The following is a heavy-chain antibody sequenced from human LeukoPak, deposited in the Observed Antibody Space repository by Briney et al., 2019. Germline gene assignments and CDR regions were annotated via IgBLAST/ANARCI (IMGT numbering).Heavy chain of an antibody. J-gene: IGHJ4*02. Sequence: VASVKVSCKASGYTFSDYYIHWVRQAPGQGLEWMAWINPSNGDTNYAQKFQGRVTMTRDTSIGTAYMELTRLISDDTAVYYCARVGSSGWYVHPTLDYWGQGTLVTVSS. CDR1: GYTFSDYY. D-gene: IGHD6-19*01. V-gene: IGHV1-2*02. CDR2: INPSNGDT. CDR3: ARVGSSGWYVHPTLDY.